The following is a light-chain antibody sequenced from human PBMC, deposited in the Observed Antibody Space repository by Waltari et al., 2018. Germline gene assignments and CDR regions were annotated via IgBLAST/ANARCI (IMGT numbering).Light chain of an antibody. J-gene: IGKJ4*01. V-gene: IGKV1-9*01. CDR2: DAS. Sequence: DIQLTQSPSFLSASVGDRVTITCRASQGIATFLTWYQLKPGKAPELLIYDASTLHTGVPSRFSASGSGTDFTLTISSLQPEDFATYYCQQFNTFPLTFGGGTKVEVK. CDR3: QQFNTFPLT. CDR1: QGIATF.